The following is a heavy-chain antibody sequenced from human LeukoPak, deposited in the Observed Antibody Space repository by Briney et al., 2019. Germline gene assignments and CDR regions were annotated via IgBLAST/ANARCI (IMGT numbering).Heavy chain of an antibody. Sequence: GASVKVSCKAPGYTFTGYYMHWVRQAPGQGLEWMGWINPNSGGTNYAQKFQGRVTMTRDTSISTAYMELSRLRSDDTAVYYCARAGDSSGYAPDYWGQGTLVTVSS. D-gene: IGHD3-22*01. CDR2: INPNSGGT. CDR1: GYTFTGYY. V-gene: IGHV1-2*02. CDR3: ARAGDSSGYAPDY. J-gene: IGHJ4*02.